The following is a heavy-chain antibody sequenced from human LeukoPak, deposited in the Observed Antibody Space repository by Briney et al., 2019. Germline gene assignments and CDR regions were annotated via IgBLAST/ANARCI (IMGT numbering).Heavy chain of an antibody. J-gene: IGHJ4*02. V-gene: IGHV3-23*01. Sequence: GGSLRLSCAASGFTFSSYAMSWVRQAPGKGLEWVSAISGSGGSTYYADSVKGRFTISRDNSKNTLYLQMNSLRAEDTAVYYCALVRGVRGVFDYWGQGTLVTVSS. CDR3: ALVRGVRGVFDY. CDR2: ISGSGGST. D-gene: IGHD3-10*01. CDR1: GFTFSSYA.